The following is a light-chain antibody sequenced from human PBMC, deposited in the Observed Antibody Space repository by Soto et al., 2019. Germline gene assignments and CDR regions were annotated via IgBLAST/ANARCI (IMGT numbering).Light chain of an antibody. V-gene: IGKV3-20*01. CDR3: QQSGSSPWT. CDR1: QSVSSN. J-gene: IGKJ1*01. CDR2: GTS. Sequence: EIVMTQSPATLSVSPGERATLSCRASQSVSSNLAWYQQKPGQAPSLLIFGTSSRATGVPDRFSGSGSGTDFTLTISTLEPEDFAVYFCQQSGSSPWTFGHGTKVEIK.